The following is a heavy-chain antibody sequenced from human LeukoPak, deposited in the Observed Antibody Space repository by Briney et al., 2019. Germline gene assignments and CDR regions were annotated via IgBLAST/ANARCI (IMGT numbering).Heavy chain of an antibody. CDR1: GGSISSYY. J-gene: IGHJ6*04. CDR3: ARTTMVRGTYDMDV. CDR2: IYYSGCT. V-gene: IGHV4-59*12. Sequence: SETLSLTCTVSGGSISSYYWSWIRQPPGKGLEWIGDIYYSGCTNYNPSLKSRVTISVDTSKNQFSLKLSSVTAADTAVYYCARTTMVRGTYDMDVWGKGTTVTISS. D-gene: IGHD3-10*01.